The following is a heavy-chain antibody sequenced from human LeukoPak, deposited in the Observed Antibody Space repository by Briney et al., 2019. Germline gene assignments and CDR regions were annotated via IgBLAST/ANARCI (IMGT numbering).Heavy chain of an antibody. CDR2: IYHSGST. D-gene: IGHD3-10*01. Sequence: SGTLSLTCAVSGGSISSSNWWSWVRQPPGKGLEWIGEIYHSGSTNYNPSLKSRVTISVDKSKNQFSLKLSSVTAADTADCARHRRYYYGSGSPLIYQFDYWGQGTLVTVSS. J-gene: IGHJ4*02. CDR1: GGSISSSNW. CDR3: HRRYYYGSGSPLIYQFDY. V-gene: IGHV4-4*02.